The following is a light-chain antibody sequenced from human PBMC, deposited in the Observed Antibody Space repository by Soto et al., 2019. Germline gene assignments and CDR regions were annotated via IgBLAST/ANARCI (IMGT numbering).Light chain of an antibody. CDR2: AAS. CDR1: QAFGNS. V-gene: IGKV1-27*01. CDR3: QKYDDGPLT. Sequence: DIQVTQSPSSLSASVGDRVTITCRASQAFGNSLAWYQQKPGKAPKVLIYAASTLQSGVPSRFSGSGSGTDFTLIIISLQPEDVATYFCQKYDDGPLTFGGGTKVEIK. J-gene: IGKJ4*01.